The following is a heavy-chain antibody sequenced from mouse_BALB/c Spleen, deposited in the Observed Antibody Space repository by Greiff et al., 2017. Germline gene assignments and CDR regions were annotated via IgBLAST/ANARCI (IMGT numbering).Heavy chain of an antibody. J-gene: IGHJ4*01. D-gene: IGHD2-2*01. CDR1: GFTFSSYA. Sequence: EVQRVESGGGLVKPGGSLKLSCAASGFTFSSYAMSWVRQTPEKRLEWVASISSGGSTYYPDSVKGRFTISRDNARNILYLQMSSLRSEDTAMYYCARVYGYDPYAMDYWGQGTSVTVSS. CDR3: ARVYGYDPYAMDY. CDR2: ISSGGST. V-gene: IGHV5-6-5*01.